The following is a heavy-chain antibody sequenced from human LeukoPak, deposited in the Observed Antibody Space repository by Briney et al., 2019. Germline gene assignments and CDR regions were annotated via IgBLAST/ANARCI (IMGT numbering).Heavy chain of an antibody. CDR2: VWYDGINK. J-gene: IGHJ4*02. Sequence: QPGRSLRLSCAASGFTFNTYAMHWVRQAPGKGLERVSIVWYDGINKYYEDSVKGRFTISRDNSKNTLYLQMNSLRAEDTGVYYCAREKDWSLGYWGQGTLVTVSS. D-gene: IGHD3-9*01. V-gene: IGHV3-33*01. CDR3: AREKDWSLGY. CDR1: GFTFNTYA.